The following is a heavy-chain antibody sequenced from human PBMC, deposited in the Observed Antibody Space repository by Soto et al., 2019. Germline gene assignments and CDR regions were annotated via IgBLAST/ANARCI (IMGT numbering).Heavy chain of an antibody. Sequence: SETLPLTCAVSAASISTNNWRTWLLQTPGKKLEWIGEIYHSGTNNYNPSLKSRVTSSIDKANNHFSLNLRSVTAADTVVYYCARGPSTDAYFDSWGQGTLVTVS. CDR1: AASISTNNW. CDR3: ARGPSTDAYFDS. V-gene: IGHV4-4*02. CDR2: IYHSGTN. J-gene: IGHJ4*02.